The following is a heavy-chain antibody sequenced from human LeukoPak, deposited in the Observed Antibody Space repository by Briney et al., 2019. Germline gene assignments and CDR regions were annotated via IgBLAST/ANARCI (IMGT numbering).Heavy chain of an antibody. Sequence: GGSLRLSCASSGFTFSSHAMSWVRQAPGQGLEWVSTIGGTGVRTYYADSVKGRFTISRDNSKNTLYLQINSLRAEDTAVYFCAKDRLGGPYFFHYWGQGTLVTVSS. CDR3: AKDRLGGPYFFHY. CDR2: IGGTGVRT. D-gene: IGHD3-16*01. CDR1: GFTFSSHA. J-gene: IGHJ4*02. V-gene: IGHV3-23*01.